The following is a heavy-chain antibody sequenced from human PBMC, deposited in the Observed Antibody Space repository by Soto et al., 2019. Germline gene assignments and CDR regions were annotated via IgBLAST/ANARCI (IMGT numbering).Heavy chain of an antibody. CDR1: GFTFSGYA. Sequence: EVQLLDSGGGLVQPGGSLRLSCAASGFTFSGYALTWVRQAPGKGLEWVSAISGGGDATFYADSVKGRFTISRDNYKDTLYLQMNNLRAEDTAVYYCARKVSWFTGRPDLWYFDLWGRGTLVTVSS. CDR3: ARKVSWFTGRPDLWYFDL. D-gene: IGHD3-22*01. CDR2: ISGGGDAT. V-gene: IGHV3-23*01. J-gene: IGHJ2*01.